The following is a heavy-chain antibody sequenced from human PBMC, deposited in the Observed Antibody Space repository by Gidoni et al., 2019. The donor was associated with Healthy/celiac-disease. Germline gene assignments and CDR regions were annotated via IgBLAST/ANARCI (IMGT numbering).Heavy chain of an antibody. CDR2: INHSGST. J-gene: IGHJ1*01. V-gene: IGHV4-34*01. CDR3: ARPSYSSWPMRYFQH. Sequence: QVPLQRWGAGLLKPSETLTLTCAVYGGSSRGSYWSWLRQPPGKGLEVIGAINHSGSTNYNPALTIRVTISVDASKNQFSLKLSSVPAADTAVYSCARPSYSSWPMRYFQHWGQGTLVTVSS. D-gene: IGHD6-13*01. CDR1: GGSSRGSY.